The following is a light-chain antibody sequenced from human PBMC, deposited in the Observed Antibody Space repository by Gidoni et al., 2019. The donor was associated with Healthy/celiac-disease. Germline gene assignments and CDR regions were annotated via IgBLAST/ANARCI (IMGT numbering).Light chain of an antibody. CDR2: AAS. J-gene: IGKJ4*01. V-gene: IGKV1-39*01. CDR3: QQSYSTLLT. CDR1: QIISSY. Sequence: DIQMTQPPSSLSASVGDRVTITCRASQIISSYLNWYQQKPGKAPKLLIYAASSLQSGVPSRFSGSGSGTDFTLTISSLQPEDVATYYCQQSYSTLLTFGGGTKVEIK.